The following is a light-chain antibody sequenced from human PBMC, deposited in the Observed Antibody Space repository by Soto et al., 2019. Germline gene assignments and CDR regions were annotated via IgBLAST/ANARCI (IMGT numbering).Light chain of an antibody. J-gene: IGLJ3*02. CDR3: AAWDDHLTPYWV. CDR2: NNY. V-gene: IGLV1-47*02. Sequence: QAVVTQPPSASGAPGQSVSISCSGSSSTIGSNFVYWYQQLPGAAPKLLIFNNYRRPSGVPDRFSGSKSGTSASLAITGLRSEDEGDYYCAAWDDHLTPYWVFGGGTKVTVL. CDR1: SSTIGSNF.